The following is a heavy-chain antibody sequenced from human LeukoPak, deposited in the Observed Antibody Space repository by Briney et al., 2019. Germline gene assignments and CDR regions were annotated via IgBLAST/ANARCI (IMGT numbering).Heavy chain of an antibody. J-gene: IGHJ5*02. V-gene: IGHV3-74*01. CDR1: GFTFSSYW. CDR2: XNNDGSST. D-gene: IGHD6-13*01. CDR3: ARPTKEGSSWYWWFDP. Sequence: PGGSLRLSCAASGFTFSSYWMHWVRQAPGKGXXXXXXXNNDGSSTSYADSVKGRFTISRDNAKNTLYLQMNSLRAEDTAVYYCARPTKEGSSWYWWFDPWGQGTLVTVSS.